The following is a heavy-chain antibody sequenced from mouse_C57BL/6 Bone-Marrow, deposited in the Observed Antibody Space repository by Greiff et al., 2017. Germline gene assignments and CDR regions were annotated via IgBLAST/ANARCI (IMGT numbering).Heavy chain of an antibody. Sequence: VQLQQPGAELVMPGASVKLSCKASGYTFTSYWMHWVKQRPGQGLEWIGEIDPSDSYTNYNQKFKGKSTLTVDKSSSTAYMQLSILTSEDSAVYYCARGVTTVVAEYYYAMDDWGKGTSVTVSS. V-gene: IGHV1-69*01. CDR3: ARGVTTVVAEYYYAMDD. CDR2: IDPSDSYT. CDR1: GYTFTSYW. D-gene: IGHD1-1*01. J-gene: IGHJ4*01.